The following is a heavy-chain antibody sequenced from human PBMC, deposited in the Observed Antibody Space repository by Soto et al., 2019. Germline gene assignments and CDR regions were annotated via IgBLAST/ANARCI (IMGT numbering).Heavy chain of an antibody. J-gene: IGHJ4*02. CDR1: GFTFEDYA. Sequence: EVQLVESGGGLVQPGRSLRLSCAESGFTFEDYAMHWVRQAPGKGLEWVSGISWNSGSIGYADSVKGRFTMSRDNAKKSLYLQMNSLRGEDTAMYYCAKDMAATVWGFGHDYWGQGTLVTVSS. V-gene: IGHV3-9*01. CDR3: AKDMAATVWGFGHDY. CDR2: ISWNSGSI. D-gene: IGHD7-27*01.